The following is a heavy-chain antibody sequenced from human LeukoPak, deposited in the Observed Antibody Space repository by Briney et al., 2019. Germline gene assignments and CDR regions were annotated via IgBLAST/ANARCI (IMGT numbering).Heavy chain of an antibody. V-gene: IGHV3-23*01. J-gene: IGHJ4*02. Sequence: GGSLRLSCAASGFTFSSYAMSWVRQAPGKGLEWGSSISGSSDNTYYADSVKDRFTISRDNSKNTLSLQMNSLRAEDTAVYYCAKGRGTTVTSAANYWGQGTLVTVSS. CDR1: GFTFSSYA. CDR2: ISGSSDNT. D-gene: IGHD4-17*01. CDR3: AKGRGTTVTSAANY.